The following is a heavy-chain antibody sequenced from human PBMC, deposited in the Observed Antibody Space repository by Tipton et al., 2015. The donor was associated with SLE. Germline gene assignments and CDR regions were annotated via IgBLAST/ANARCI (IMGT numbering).Heavy chain of an antibody. J-gene: IGHJ4*02. CDR2: ICASGST. CDR3: ARDRTGGAGFDY. V-gene: IGHV4-61*02. Sequence: TLSLTCTVSGGSISSDRYFWSWIRQPAGKGLEWIGRICASGSTNYNPSLKSRVTISVDTSKKQFSLKLSSVTAADTAVYYCARDRTGGAGFDYWGQGTLVTVSS. CDR1: GGSISSDRYF. D-gene: IGHD1-1*01.